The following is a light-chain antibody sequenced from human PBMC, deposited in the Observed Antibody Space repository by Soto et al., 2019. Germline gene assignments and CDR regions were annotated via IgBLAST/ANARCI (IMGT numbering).Light chain of an antibody. Sequence: AIRMTQSPSSFSASTGDRVTITCRASQGISSYLAWYQQKPGKAPKLLIYAASTLQSGVPSRFSGSGSGTDFTLAISCLQSEDVAPYYGQQDYSYPWTFGQGIKVEIK. V-gene: IGKV1-8*01. CDR1: QGISSY. J-gene: IGKJ1*01. CDR2: AAS. CDR3: QQDYSYPWT.